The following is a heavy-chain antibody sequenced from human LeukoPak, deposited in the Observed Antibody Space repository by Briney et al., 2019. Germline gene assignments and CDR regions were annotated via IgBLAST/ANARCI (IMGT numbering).Heavy chain of an antibody. J-gene: IGHJ4*02. CDR1: GYSISSGYY. V-gene: IGHV4-38-2*02. Sequence: SETLSLTCTVSGYSISSGYYWGWIRQPPGKGLEWIGSIYHSGSTYYNPSLKSRVTISVDTSKNQFSLKLSSVTAADTAVYYCARHEYIDYWGQGILVTVSS. CDR3: ARHEYIDY. CDR2: IYHSGST.